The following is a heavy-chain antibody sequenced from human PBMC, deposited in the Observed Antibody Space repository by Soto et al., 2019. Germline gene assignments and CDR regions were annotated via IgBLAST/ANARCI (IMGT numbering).Heavy chain of an antibody. Sequence: QAQLVQSGTEVKKPGASVKVSCKASGYPFTGPYIYWVRQAPGQGLEWMGWINPRSGGTEFAETFQGRVTVTRDTSIRTVFLELNSLTSIDTGVYFCARDFRTYSHGVDVWGQGTAVIVSS. J-gene: IGHJ6*02. D-gene: IGHD4-4*01. V-gene: IGHV1-2*02. CDR2: INPRSGGT. CDR1: GYPFTGPY. CDR3: ARDFRTYSHGVDV.